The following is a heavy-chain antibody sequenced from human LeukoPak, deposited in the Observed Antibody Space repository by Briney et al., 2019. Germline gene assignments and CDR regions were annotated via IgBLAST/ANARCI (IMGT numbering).Heavy chain of an antibody. J-gene: IGHJ3*01. CDR3: AKDLTTLFLASDV. CDR1: GFTFSAYG. D-gene: IGHD4-11*01. V-gene: IGHV3-30*18. Sequence: GGSLRLSCAASGFTFSAYGMQWVRQAPGKGLEWVAVISNDGDNKYYANSVKGRFTISRDSSKNTLYLQMNSLRPEDTAVYSCAKDLTTLFLASDVWGLGTMVTVSS. CDR2: ISNDGDNK.